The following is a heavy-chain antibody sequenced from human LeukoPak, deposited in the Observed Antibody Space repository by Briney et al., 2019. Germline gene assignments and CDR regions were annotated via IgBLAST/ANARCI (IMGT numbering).Heavy chain of an antibody. V-gene: IGHV3-30*03. Sequence: GGSLRLSCAASGFTFSSYGMHWVRRAPSKGLEWVAVISYDGSNKYYADSVKGRFTISRDNSKNTLYLQMNSLRAEDTAVYYCAIIGGDPFDYWGQGTLVTVSS. CDR1: GFTFSSYG. J-gene: IGHJ4*02. D-gene: IGHD2-21*02. CDR3: AIIGGDPFDY. CDR2: ISYDGSNK.